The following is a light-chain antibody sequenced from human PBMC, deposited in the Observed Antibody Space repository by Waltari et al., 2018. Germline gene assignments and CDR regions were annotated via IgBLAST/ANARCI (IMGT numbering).Light chain of an antibody. V-gene: IGKV1-39*01. CDR2: GAS. J-gene: IGKJ2*01. CDR3: QQSYSTPMYT. Sequence: DIQMTQSPPSLSASVGDRVTITCRASQNINNYLNWYQQKPGKAPRLLIYGASTLHSGVPSRFSGSGSGTDFTLTISSLQPEDFATYYCQQSYSTPMYTFGQGTKLEIK. CDR1: QNINNY.